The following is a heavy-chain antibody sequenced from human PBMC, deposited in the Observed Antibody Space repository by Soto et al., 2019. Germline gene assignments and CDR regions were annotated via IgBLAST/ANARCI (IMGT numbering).Heavy chain of an antibody. CDR1: GYTFSNYN. J-gene: IGHJ6*03. CDR3: AREAASDPSFYYHYMDV. D-gene: IGHD6-25*01. V-gene: IGHV1-8*01. CDR2: MNPDSGNT. Sequence: QEQLVQSWAEVKKPGAPVKVSCKASGYTFSNYNINWVRQASGQGLEWMVWMNPDSGNTGYAETFQGRVTMTRNRSISTAYMELSGLRSEDTAVYYCAREAASDPSFYYHYMDVWGKGTTVTVSS.